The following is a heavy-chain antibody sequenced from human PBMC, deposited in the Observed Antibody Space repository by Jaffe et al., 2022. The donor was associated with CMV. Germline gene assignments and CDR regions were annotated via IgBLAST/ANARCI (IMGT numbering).Heavy chain of an antibody. V-gene: IGHV3-21*01. D-gene: IGHD6-19*01. CDR3: ARASIAVAGGFDY. Sequence: EVQLVESGGGLVKPGGSLRLSCAASGFTFSSYSMNWVRQAPGKGLEWVSSISSSSSYIYYADSVKGRFTISRDNAKNSLYLQMNSLRAEDTAVYYCARASIAVAGGFDYWGQGTLVTVSS. CDR1: GFTFSSYS. CDR2: ISSSSSYI. J-gene: IGHJ4*02.